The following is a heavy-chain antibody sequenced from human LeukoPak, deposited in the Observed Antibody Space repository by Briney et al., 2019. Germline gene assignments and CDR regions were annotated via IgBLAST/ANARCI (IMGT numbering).Heavy chain of an antibody. J-gene: IGHJ4*02. CDR1: GGSISSSY. CDR2: VHYSGST. Sequence: RTSETLSLTCTVSGGSISSSYWSWIRQPPGKGLEWIGYVHYSGSTSYNPSLKSRVTMSIDTSKKHFSLKLSSVTAADTAVYYCTSTSLGDFSLYNLWGQGTLVTVSS. CDR3: TSTSLGDFSLYNL. V-gene: IGHV4-59*01. D-gene: IGHD3-16*02.